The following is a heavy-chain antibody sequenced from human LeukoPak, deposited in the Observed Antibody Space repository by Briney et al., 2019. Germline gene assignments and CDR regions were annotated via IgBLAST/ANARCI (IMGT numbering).Heavy chain of an antibody. J-gene: IGHJ5*02. D-gene: IGHD6-13*01. V-gene: IGHV1-69*10. CDR2: IIPILGTT. CDR1: GGTFSSYA. CDR3: AGVRGSSSWYYWFDP. Sequence: SVKLSCKASGGTFSSYAISWVRQAPGQGLEWMAGIIPILGTTNYAHKVKGRVTITRDNSTNTVYLQLSSLRSEDTAVYYCAGVRGSSSWYYWFDPWGQGTLVTVSS.